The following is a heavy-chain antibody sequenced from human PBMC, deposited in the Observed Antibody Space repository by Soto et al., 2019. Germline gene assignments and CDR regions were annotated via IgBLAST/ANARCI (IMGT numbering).Heavy chain of an antibody. J-gene: IGHJ4*02. Sequence: SDTLSLTCTVSGGSMIAYYWNWMRQPPGKGLQWIGYTYYSGSTTYNPSLKSRVTISVDSSKNQFSLKLDSVTPADTAVYYCARVRGTAGKRYFDYWGTGTLLTVSS. CDR3: ARVRGTAGKRYFDY. CDR1: GGSMIAYY. D-gene: IGHD6-13*01. CDR2: TYYSGST. V-gene: IGHV4-59*07.